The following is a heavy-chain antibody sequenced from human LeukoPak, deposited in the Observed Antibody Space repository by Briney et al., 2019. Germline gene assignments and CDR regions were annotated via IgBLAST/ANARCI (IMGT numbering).Heavy chain of an antibody. CDR3: ARGRYVDY. CDR1: GGSFSGYY. CDR2: INHSGST. J-gene: IGHJ4*02. D-gene: IGHD1-14*01. V-gene: IGHV4-34*01. Sequence: SETLSLTCAVYGGSFSGYYWSWIRQPPGKGLEWIGEINHSGSTNYNPSLKSRVTISVDTSKNQFSLKLSSVTAADTAVCYCARGRYVDYWGQGTLVTVSS.